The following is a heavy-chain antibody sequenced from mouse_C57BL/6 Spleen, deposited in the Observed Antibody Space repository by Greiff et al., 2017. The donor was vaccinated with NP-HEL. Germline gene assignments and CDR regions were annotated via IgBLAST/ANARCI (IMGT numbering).Heavy chain of an antibody. CDR1: GYTFTDYY. D-gene: IGHD2-2*01. CDR3: ARAGDMVTAVLHWYFDV. Sequence: QVQLQQSGAELVKPGASVKISCKASGYTFTDYYINWVKQRPGQGLEWIGKIGPGSGSTYYNEKFKGKATLTADKSSSTAYIQLSSRTSEDSAVYFCARAGDMVTAVLHWYFDVWGTGTTVTVSS. V-gene: IGHV1-77*01. J-gene: IGHJ1*03. CDR2: IGPGSGST.